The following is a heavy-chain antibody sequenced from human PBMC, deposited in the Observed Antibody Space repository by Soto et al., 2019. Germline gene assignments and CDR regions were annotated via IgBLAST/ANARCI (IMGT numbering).Heavy chain of an antibody. CDR2: TIPIFGTA. D-gene: IGHD3-22*01. V-gene: IGHV1-69*06. J-gene: IGHJ4*02. Sequence: QVQLVQSGAEVKKPGSSVKVSCKASGGTFSSYAISWVRQAPGQGLEWMGATIPIFGTANYAQKFQGRVTITADKSTSTAYMELSSLRSEDTAVYYCAEYYYDSSGYYGPFDYWGQGTLVTVSS. CDR3: AEYYYDSSGYYGPFDY. CDR1: GGTFSSYA.